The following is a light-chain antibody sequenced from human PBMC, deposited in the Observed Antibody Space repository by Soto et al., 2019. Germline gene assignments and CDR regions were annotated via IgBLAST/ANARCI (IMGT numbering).Light chain of an antibody. CDR1: SSDVGGYDY. CDR2: DVS. Sequence: QSALTQPASVSGSPGQSITISCTGTSSDVGGYDYVSWYQQHPGKAPKLMIFDVSHRPSGVSNRFSGSKSGNTASLTISRLQAEDEADYYCRSYTGSRTRIFGGGTKLTVL. J-gene: IGLJ2*01. CDR3: RSYTGSRTRI. V-gene: IGLV2-14*01.